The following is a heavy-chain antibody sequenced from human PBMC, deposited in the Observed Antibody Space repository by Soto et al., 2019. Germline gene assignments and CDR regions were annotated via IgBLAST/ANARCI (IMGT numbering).Heavy chain of an antibody. CDR3: ATDTSTWYGGLDCYAMDV. CDR1: GFTFSSYA. D-gene: IGHD6-13*01. J-gene: IGHJ6*02. CDR2: ISSSGSST. V-gene: IGHV3-23*01. Sequence: EVQLLESGGGLVQPGGSLRLSCAASGFTFSSYAMSWVRRAPGKGLEWVSAISSSGSSTYYADSVKGRFTISRDNSKNTLYLQMNSLRAEDTAVYYCATDTSTWYGGLDCYAMDVWGQGTTVTVS.